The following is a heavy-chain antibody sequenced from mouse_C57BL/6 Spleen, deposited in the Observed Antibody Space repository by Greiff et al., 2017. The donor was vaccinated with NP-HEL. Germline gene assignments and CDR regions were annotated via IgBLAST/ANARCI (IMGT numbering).Heavy chain of an antibody. V-gene: IGHV1-64*01. CDR2: IHPNSGST. CDR1: GYTFTSYW. CDR3: VRRLGRGGFDY. D-gene: IGHD4-1*01. J-gene: IGHJ2*01. Sequence: VQLQQPGAELVKPGASVKLSCKASGYTFTSYWMHWVKQRPGQGLEWIGMIHPNSGSTNYNEKFKSKATLTVDKSSSTAYMQLSSLTSEDSAVYYCVRRLGRGGFDYWGQGTTLTVSS.